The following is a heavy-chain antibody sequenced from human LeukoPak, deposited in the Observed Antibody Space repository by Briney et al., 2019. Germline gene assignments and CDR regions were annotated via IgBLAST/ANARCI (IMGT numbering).Heavy chain of an antibody. CDR3: AREGGSSYIRPFDY. CDR2: IYSGGTT. V-gene: IGHV3-53*01. CDR1: GFTVSSYY. J-gene: IGHJ4*02. D-gene: IGHD5-18*01. Sequence: GGSLRLSCAASGFTVSSYYMSWVRQASGKGLEWVSVIYSGGTTYYSDSVKGRFTISRDNSKNTLYLQMNSLRPEDTAVYYCAREGGSSYIRPFDYWGQGTQVTVSS.